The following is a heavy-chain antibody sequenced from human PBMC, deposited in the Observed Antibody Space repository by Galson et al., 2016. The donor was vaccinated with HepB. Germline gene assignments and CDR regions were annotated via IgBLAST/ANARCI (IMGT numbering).Heavy chain of an antibody. Sequence: SETLSLTCAVSGGSITSGNWWSWVRQPPGKGLEWIGRIYHSGITEYNPSLKSRVSISVDKSKNQFSLKLTSVTAADTALFYCASGSGPITRIDYWGQGTLVTVSS. CDR2: IYHSGIT. J-gene: IGHJ4*02. CDR3: ASGSGPITRIDY. CDR1: GGSITSGNW. V-gene: IGHV4-4*02.